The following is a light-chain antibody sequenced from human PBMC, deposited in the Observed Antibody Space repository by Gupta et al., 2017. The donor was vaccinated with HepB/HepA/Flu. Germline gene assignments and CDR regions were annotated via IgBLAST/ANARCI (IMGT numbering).Light chain of an antibody. CDR3: QQYYIAPWT. CDR1: QRVLYNSNNKNY. V-gene: IGKV4-1*01. CDR2: WAS. Sequence: DIVMTQSPDSLAVSLGERATINCKSSQRVLYNSNNKNYLAWYQQKPGQPPKLLIYWASTRESGVPDRFSGGESGTDFTLTISSLQAEDVAVYYCQQYYIAPWTFGQGTRVEIK. J-gene: IGKJ1*01.